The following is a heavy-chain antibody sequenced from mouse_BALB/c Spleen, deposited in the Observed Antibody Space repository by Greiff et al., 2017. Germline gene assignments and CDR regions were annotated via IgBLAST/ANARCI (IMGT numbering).Heavy chain of an antibody. D-gene: IGHD1-1*01. CDR3: ARRYYGSSSYFDY. CDR2: IYPYYGDT. CDR1: GYSFTGYN. Sequence: EVQLQESGPELEKPGASVKISCKASGYSFTGYNMNWVKQSNGKSLEWIGNIYPYYGDTSYNQKFKGKATLTVDKSSSTAYMQLKSLTSEDSAVYYCARRYYGSSSYFDYWGQGTTLTVSS. V-gene: IGHV1-39*01. J-gene: IGHJ2*01.